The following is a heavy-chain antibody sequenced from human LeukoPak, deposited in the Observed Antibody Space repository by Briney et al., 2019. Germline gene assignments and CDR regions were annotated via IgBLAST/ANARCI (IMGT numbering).Heavy chain of an antibody. Sequence: SQTLSLTCTVSGGALSSGGYYWTWIRQPPGKGLEWIGYFHNSGTSTYNPSLKSRVTISADTSKNQFSLKLNSLTTADTAVYYCTRGAGWLIDYWGQGILVTVSS. D-gene: IGHD3-16*01. CDR1: GGALSSGGYY. V-gene: IGHV4-61*08. CDR2: FHNSGTS. CDR3: TRGAGWLIDY. J-gene: IGHJ4*02.